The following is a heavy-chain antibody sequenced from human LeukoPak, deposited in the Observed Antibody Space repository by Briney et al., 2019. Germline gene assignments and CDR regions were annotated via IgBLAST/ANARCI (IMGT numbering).Heavy chain of an antibody. J-gene: IGHJ4*02. D-gene: IGHD4-17*01. CDR2: IIPILGIA. Sequence: SVKVSCKASGGTFSSYAISWVRQAPGQGLEWMGRIIPILGIANYAQKFQGRVTITADKSTSTAYMELSSLRSEDAAVYCCARGAPSYYGDYAASDYWGQGTLVTVSS. CDR1: GGTFSSYA. V-gene: IGHV1-69*04. CDR3: ARGAPSYYGDYAASDY.